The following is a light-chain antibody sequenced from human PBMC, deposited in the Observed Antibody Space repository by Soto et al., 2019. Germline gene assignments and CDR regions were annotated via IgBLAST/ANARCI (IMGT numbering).Light chain of an antibody. J-gene: IGKJ2*01. Sequence: DTQMTQSPSSLSASVGERVTITCRASQSINTYLNWLQPKPGKAPALLIYAASSLQSGVPSRFSGSGSGTDFPLTISGLQPDDFATYFCLQSYSHPYTFGQGTKVEI. CDR2: AAS. CDR1: QSINTY. CDR3: LQSYSHPYT. V-gene: IGKV1-39*01.